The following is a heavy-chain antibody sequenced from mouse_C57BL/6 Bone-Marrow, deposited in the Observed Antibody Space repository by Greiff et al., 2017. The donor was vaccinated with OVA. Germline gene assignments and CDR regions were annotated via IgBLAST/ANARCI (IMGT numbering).Heavy chain of an antibody. CDR3: AKHVTSITTVVAPFDY. J-gene: IGHJ2*01. CDR1: GFSLTSYG. V-gene: IGHV2-9*01. Sequence: VQVVESGPGLVAPSQSLSITCTVSGFSLTSYGVDWVRQPPGKGLEWLGVIWGGGSTNYNSALMSRLSISKDNSKSQVFLKMNSLQTDDTAMYYCAKHVTSITTVVAPFDYWGQGTTLTVSS. CDR2: IWGGGST. D-gene: IGHD1-1*01.